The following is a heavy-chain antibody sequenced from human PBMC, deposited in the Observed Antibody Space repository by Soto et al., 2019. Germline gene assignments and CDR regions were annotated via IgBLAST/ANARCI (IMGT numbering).Heavy chain of an antibody. CDR2: ISAYNGYT. Sequence: QVQLVQSGAEVKKPGASVKVSCKASGYTFTSYGITWVRQAPGQGLEWMGWISAYNGYTDYAQNLQGRVTMTTDTTTRTVYMDLRSLRFDDTAVYYCARVASSGYSTFDYWGQGTLVTVSS. V-gene: IGHV1-18*01. J-gene: IGHJ4*02. CDR1: GYTFTSYG. D-gene: IGHD3-22*01. CDR3: ARVASSGYSTFDY.